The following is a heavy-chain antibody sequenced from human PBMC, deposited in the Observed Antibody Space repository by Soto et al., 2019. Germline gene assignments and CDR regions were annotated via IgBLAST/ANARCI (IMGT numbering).Heavy chain of an antibody. CDR1: GFTFSNYG. Sequence: QVQLVESGGGVVQPGRSLRLSCAASGFTFSNYGMHWVRQAPGKGLEWVALIWFDTSNKYYADSVKGRFTISRDNSKNTLYLQMNSLRAEDTAVYYCAREGYSYGAWDYWGQGTLVTVSS. D-gene: IGHD5-18*01. CDR2: IWFDTSNK. V-gene: IGHV3-33*01. J-gene: IGHJ4*02. CDR3: AREGYSYGAWDY.